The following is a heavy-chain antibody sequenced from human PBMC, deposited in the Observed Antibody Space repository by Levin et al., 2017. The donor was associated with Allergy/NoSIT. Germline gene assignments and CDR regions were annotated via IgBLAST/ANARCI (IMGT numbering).Heavy chain of an antibody. CDR3: ARTVTSGWYIIWFDP. CDR2: IYYTGNT. V-gene: IGHV4-38-2*01. J-gene: IGHJ5*02. D-gene: IGHD6-19*01. CDR1: GFSISSGYY. Sequence: PGGSLRLSCAVSGFSISSGYYWGWIRQPPGKGLEWIGSIYYTGNTYYNPSLRSRVTISLDTSKNQFSLKLSSLTAEDTAVYYCARTVTSGWYIIWFDPWGQGTPVTVSS.